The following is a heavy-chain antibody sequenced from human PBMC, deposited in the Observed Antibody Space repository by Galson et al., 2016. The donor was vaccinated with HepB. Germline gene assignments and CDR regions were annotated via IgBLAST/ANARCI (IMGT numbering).Heavy chain of an antibody. V-gene: IGHV1-69*04. CDR1: GGTFSTYG. CDR3: ARDGTFGPEYYDGMDV. D-gene: IGHD1-14*01. CDR2: VIPILGVT. J-gene: IGHJ6*02. Sequence: SVKVSCKASGGTFSTYGISWVRQAPGQGLEWMGRVIPILGVTTYAQKFQGRVTITADTSTSTGYMELSRLRFDDTAVFYCARDGTFGPEYYDGMDVWGQGTTVTVSS.